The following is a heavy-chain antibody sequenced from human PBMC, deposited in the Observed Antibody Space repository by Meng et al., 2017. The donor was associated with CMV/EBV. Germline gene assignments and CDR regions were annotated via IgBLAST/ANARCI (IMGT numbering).Heavy chain of an antibody. Sequence: TSGVGVGWILQPPGKALEWLALIYWNDDKRYSPSLKSRLTITKDTSKNQVVLTMTNMDPVDTATYYCAHSIYDFWSGYSGAYYFDYWGQGTLVTVSS. D-gene: IGHD3-3*01. J-gene: IGHJ4*02. CDR2: IYWNDDK. CDR3: AHSIYDFWSGYSGAYYFDY. CDR1: TSGVG. V-gene: IGHV2-5*01.